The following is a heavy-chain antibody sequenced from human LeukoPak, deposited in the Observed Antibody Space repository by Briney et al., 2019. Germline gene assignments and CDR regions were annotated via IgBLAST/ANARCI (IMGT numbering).Heavy chain of an antibody. J-gene: IGHJ1*01. Sequence: PGGSPRLSCAASGFTFSSYAMSWVRQAPGKGLEWVSAISGSGGSTYYADSVKGRFTMSRDNSKNTLYLQMNSLRAEDTAVYYCAKGEYSSSWYAEYFQHWGQGTLVTVSS. CDR1: GFTFSSYA. D-gene: IGHD6-13*01. CDR3: AKGEYSSSWYAEYFQH. V-gene: IGHV3-23*01. CDR2: ISGSGGST.